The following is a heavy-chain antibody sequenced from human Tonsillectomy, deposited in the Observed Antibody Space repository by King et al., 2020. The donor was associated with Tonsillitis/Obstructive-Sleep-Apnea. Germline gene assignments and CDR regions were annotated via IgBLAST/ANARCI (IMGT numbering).Heavy chain of an antibody. D-gene: IGHD5-12*01. CDR1: GYTFISYW. Sequence: VQLVESGAEVKKPGESLKISCKGSGYTFISYWIAWVRQMPGKGLEWMGIIYPGDSDTRNSPSFQGQVTISADKSISTAYLQWSSLKASDTAIYYCARSGGHSGYDDAFDIWGQGTMVTVSS. J-gene: IGHJ3*02. V-gene: IGHV5-51*03. CDR3: ARSGGHSGYDDAFDI. CDR2: IYPGDSDT.